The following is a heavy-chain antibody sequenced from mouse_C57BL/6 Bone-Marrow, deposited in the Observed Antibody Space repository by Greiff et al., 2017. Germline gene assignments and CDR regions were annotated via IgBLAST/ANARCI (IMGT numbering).Heavy chain of an antibody. CDR3: ARLGLRREFDY. J-gene: IGHJ2*01. Sequence: VKLMESGAELVRPGTSVKMSCKASGYTFTNYWIGWAKQRPGHGLEWIGDIYPGGGYTNYNEKFKGKATLTADKSSSTAYMQFSSLTSEDSAIYYCARLGLRREFDYWGQGTTLTVSS. D-gene: IGHD2-2*01. CDR1: GYTFTNYW. V-gene: IGHV1-63*01. CDR2: IYPGGGYT.